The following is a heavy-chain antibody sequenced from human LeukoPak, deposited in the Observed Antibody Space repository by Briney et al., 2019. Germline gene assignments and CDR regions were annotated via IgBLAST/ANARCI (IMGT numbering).Heavy chain of an antibody. D-gene: IGHD4-17*01. CDR2: IHSSGIT. CDR1: GGSITNYC. V-gene: IGHV4-4*07. Sequence: SETLSLTCAVSGGSITNYCWSWIRQPAGKGLEWIGRIHSSGITHYNPSLKSRVTMSVDTSKNQFSLKLSSVTAADTAVYFCARDPRYDYGDYGFDYWGQGTLVTVSS. J-gene: IGHJ4*02. CDR3: ARDPRYDYGDYGFDY.